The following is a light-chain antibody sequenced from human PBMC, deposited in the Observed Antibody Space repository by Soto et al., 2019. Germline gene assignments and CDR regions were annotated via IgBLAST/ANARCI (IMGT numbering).Light chain of an antibody. CDR3: QSYDSSLSGSV. V-gene: IGLV1-40*01. J-gene: IGLJ3*02. CDR1: SSNSGADYD. CDR2: ANT. Sequence: QSVLTQPPSVSGAPGQRVTISCTGSSSNSGADYDVHWYQQLPGAAPKLLIRANTHRPSGVPDRFSASKSGTSASLAITGLQADDEADYYCQSYDSSLSGSVFGGGTKLTVL.